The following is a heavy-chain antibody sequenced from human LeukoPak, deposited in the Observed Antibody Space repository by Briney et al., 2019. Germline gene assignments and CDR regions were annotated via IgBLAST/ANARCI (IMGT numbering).Heavy chain of an antibody. J-gene: IGHJ4*02. CDR3: AREYYYDSSGYYEGSDY. V-gene: IGHV3-21*01. CDR1: GFTFSSYS. CDR2: ISSSSSYI. Sequence: GGSLRLSCAASGFTFSSYSMNWVRQAPGKGLEWVSSISSSSSYIYYADSVKGRFTISRDNAKNSLYLQMNSLRAEDTAVYYCAREYYYDSSGYYEGSDYWGQGTLVTVSS. D-gene: IGHD3-22*01.